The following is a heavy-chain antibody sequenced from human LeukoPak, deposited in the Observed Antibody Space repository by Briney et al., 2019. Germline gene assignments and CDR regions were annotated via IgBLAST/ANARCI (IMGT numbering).Heavy chain of an antibody. J-gene: IGHJ4*02. D-gene: IGHD3-10*01. V-gene: IGHV3-49*04. CDR1: GLTFGDYT. Sequence: PPGRSLRLSGTVSGLTFGDYTMNWVRQAPGKGLQWVGFIRSKAYGGTPDYAASVKGRFTISRDDSKNTLYLQMNSLNTEDTAVYYCTTAYHYGPESPFFYYWGQGTLVTVSS. CDR2: IRSKAYGGTP. CDR3: TTAYHYGPESPFFYY.